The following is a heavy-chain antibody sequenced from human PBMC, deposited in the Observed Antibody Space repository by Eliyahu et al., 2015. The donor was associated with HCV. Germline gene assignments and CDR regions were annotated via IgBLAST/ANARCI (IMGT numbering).Heavy chain of an antibody. CDR1: GFTFXXAW. V-gene: IGHV3-15*07. CDR3: TTGLYYYDSSGYYAFDI. Sequence: EVQLVESGGGLVKPGGSLRLSXXASGFTFXXAWXXWVRQAPGKGLEGVGRIKXKTDGGTTDYAAPVKGRFTISRDDSKNTLYLQMNSLKTEDTAVYYCTTGLYYYDSSGYYAFDIWGQGTMVTVSS. D-gene: IGHD3-22*01. J-gene: IGHJ3*02. CDR2: IKXKTDGGTT.